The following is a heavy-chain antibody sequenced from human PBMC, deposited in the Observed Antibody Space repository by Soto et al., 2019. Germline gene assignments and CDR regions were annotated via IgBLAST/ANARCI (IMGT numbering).Heavy chain of an antibody. Sequence: EVQLVESGGGLVKPGGSLRLSCAASGFTFSSYSMNWVRQAPGKGLEWVSSISSSSSYIYYADSVKGRFTISRDNAKNSLYLQMNSLRAEDTAVYYCARNYDFWSGYDDYWGQGTLATVSS. CDR3: ARNYDFWSGYDDY. D-gene: IGHD3-3*01. V-gene: IGHV3-21*01. CDR2: ISSSSSYI. CDR1: GFTFSSYS. J-gene: IGHJ4*02.